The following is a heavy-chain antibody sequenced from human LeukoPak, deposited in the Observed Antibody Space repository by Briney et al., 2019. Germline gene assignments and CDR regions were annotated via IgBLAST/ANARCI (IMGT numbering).Heavy chain of an antibody. CDR2: INSDSGAT. D-gene: IGHD1-1*01. V-gene: IGHV1-2*02. Sequence: ASVKVSCKASGYTFNGYYMFWVRQAPGQGLEWMGWINSDSGATNYAQKFQGRVTMTRDTSISTAYMELSSLRSDDTGVYYCAAATTGTTFFDYWGQGTLVTVSS. J-gene: IGHJ4*02. CDR3: AAATTGTTFFDY. CDR1: GYTFNGYY.